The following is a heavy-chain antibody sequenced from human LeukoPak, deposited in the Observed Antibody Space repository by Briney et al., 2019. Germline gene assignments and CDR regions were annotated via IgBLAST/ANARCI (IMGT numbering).Heavy chain of an antibody. CDR3: ARGGSGYALNWFDP. CDR1: GGSIGSYY. CDR2: ISYSGST. Sequence: PSETLSLTCTVSGGSIGSYYWSWIRQPPGKGLEWIGHISYSGSTNYNPSLKSRVTISVDTSKNQFSLKLSSVTAADTAVYCCARGGSGYALNWFDPWGQGTLVTVSS. V-gene: IGHV4-59*01. D-gene: IGHD5-12*01. J-gene: IGHJ5*02.